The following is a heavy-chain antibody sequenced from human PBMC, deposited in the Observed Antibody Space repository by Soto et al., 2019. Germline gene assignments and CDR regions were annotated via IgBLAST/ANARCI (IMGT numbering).Heavy chain of an antibody. D-gene: IGHD6-19*01. Sequence: GGSLRLSCAASGFMFSAYAMLWVRQAPGKGLEWVAAISYDGTNKYYADSIKGRFTISRDNSANTLFLQVNSLRREVTAMYYCARDPSPYTSGWYGIDFWGHGTLVTVSS. CDR1: GFMFSAYA. V-gene: IGHV3-30*04. CDR2: ISYDGTNK. CDR3: ARDPSPYTSGWYGIDF. J-gene: IGHJ4*01.